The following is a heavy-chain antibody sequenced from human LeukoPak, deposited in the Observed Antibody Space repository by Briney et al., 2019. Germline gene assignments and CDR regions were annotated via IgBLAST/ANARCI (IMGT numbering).Heavy chain of an antibody. V-gene: IGHV1-18*01. CDR2: ISAYNGNT. CDR1: GYTFTSYG. J-gene: IGHJ5*02. Sequence: GASVKVSCKASGYTFTSYGISWVRQAPGQGLEWMGWISAYNGNTNYEQKLQGRVTMTTDTSTITAYMELRSLRSDDPAVYYCAREHYYDSSGYGWFDPWGQGTLVTVSS. D-gene: IGHD3-22*01. CDR3: AREHYYDSSGYGWFDP.